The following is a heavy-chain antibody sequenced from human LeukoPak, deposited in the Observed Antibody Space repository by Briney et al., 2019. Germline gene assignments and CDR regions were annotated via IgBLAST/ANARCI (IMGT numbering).Heavy chain of an antibody. CDR3: ARVRGGSYGMDV. CDR2: FDPEDGET. Sequence: GASVKVSCKVSGYTLTELSMHWVRQAPGKGLEWMGGFDPEDGETIYAQKFQGRVTMTRDTSTSTVYMELSSLRSEDTAVYYCARVRGGSYGMDVWGQGTTVTVSS. V-gene: IGHV1-24*01. CDR1: GYTLTELS. D-gene: IGHD3-10*01. J-gene: IGHJ6*02.